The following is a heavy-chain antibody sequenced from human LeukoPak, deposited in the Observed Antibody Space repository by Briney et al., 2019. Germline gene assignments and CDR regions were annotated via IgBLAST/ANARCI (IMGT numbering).Heavy chain of an antibody. Sequence: GGSLRLSCAASGFMLSSYWMSWVRQAPGKRLEWVANIKQDGSEKYYVDSVKGRFTISRDNAKNSLFLQMNRLRAEDTAVYFCAREGSQSASGTYPGNDWGQGTLVTVSS. D-gene: IGHD1-26*01. J-gene: IGHJ4*02. CDR3: AREGSQSASGTYPGND. CDR2: IKQDGSEK. V-gene: IGHV3-7*01. CDR1: GFMLSSYW.